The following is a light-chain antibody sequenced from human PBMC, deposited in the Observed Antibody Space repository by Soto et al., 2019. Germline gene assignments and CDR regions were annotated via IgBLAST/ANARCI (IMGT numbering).Light chain of an antibody. CDR1: TSNIGSNY. J-gene: IGLJ2*01. CDR2: MNN. V-gene: IGLV1-47*01. CDR3: AAWDDSLSGRV. Sequence: VLTQPPSASGTPGQRVTISCSGSTSNIGSNYVYWYQQLPGTAPKLLIYMNNQRPSGVPDRFSGSKSGTSASLAISGLRSEDEADYYCAAWDDSLSGRVFGGGTKVTVL.